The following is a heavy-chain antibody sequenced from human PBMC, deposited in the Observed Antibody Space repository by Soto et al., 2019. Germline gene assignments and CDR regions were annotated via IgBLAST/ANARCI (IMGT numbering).Heavy chain of an antibody. CDR2: ISAYNGNT. V-gene: IGHV1-18*01. CDR3: ARDLARGGRRNWFDP. CDR1: GYTFTSYG. J-gene: IGHJ5*02. Sequence: QVQLVQSGAEVKKPGASVKVSCKASGYTFTSYGISWVRQAPGQGLEWMGWISAYNGNTNYAQKLQGRVTMTTDTSXATANMELRSLRSDDTAVYYCARDLARGGRRNWFDPWGQGTLVTVSS. D-gene: IGHD3-10*01.